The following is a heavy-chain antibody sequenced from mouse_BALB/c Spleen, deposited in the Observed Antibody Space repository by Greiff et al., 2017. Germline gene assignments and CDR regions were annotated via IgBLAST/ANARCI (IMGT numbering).Heavy chain of an antibody. Sequence: EVKVVESGGGLVQPGGSLRLSCATSGFTFSDFYMEWVRQPPGKRLEWIAASRNKANDYTTEYSASVQGRFIVSRDTSKSILYLQMNALRAKDTAIYYCARKAYYGNVPFAYWGQGTLVTVSA. V-gene: IGHV7-1*02. CDR3: ARKAYYGNVPFAY. D-gene: IGHD2-1*01. J-gene: IGHJ3*01. CDR2: SRNKANDYTT. CDR1: GFTFSDFY.